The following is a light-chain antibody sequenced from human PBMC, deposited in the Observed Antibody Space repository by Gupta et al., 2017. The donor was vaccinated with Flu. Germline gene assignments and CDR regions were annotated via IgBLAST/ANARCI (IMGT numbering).Light chain of an antibody. CDR2: GAS. CDR3: QQYSEWPYT. V-gene: IGKV3-15*01. J-gene: IGKJ2*01. CDR1: QAISNS. Sequence: DIVMTQSPATLSVSPGERTTLSCRASQAISNSVAWYQQRPGQAPRLLIYGASTRATGIPARFSGSGSGTVFTLTISSLQSEDFAVYCCQQYSEWPYTFGQGTKLEIK.